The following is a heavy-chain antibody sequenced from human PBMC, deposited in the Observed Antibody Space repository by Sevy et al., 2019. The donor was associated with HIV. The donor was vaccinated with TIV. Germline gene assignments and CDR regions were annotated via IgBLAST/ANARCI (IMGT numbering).Heavy chain of an antibody. CDR3: VRAIQSEGSF. J-gene: IGHJ4*02. Sequence: GGSLRLSCAASGFSLETYWMNWVRQAPGKPLEWVANIKEDDTVKYYVDSVKGRFTMFRDNGRNLVYLVMNNLRVEDTALYYCVRAIQSEGSFWGQGTLVTVSS. CDR2: IKEDDTVK. CDR1: GFSLETYW. D-gene: IGHD2-2*02. V-gene: IGHV3-7*04.